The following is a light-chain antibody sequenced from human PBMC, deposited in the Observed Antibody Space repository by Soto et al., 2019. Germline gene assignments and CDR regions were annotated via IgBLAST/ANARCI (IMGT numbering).Light chain of an antibody. CDR3: QRSVCEPPFT. CDR2: GAS. Sequence: EIVLTQSLGILSITTGERANRSCRARKRGSSSYLAWYRQRRSQAPTLLIYGASTSATGIPDRFSGTGSGTDFTLTISRLVSQDDAVYCGQRSVCEPPFT. V-gene: IGKV3-20*01. J-gene: IGKJ3*01. CDR1: KRGSSSY.